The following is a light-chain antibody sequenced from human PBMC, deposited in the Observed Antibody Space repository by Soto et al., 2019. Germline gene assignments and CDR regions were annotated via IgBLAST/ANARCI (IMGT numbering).Light chain of an antibody. CDR1: NSNIGAGSG. CDR2: ANT. CDR3: QSFDSSLTGLI. V-gene: IGLV1-40*01. Sequence: QSVLTQSPSVTGAPGQRVTISCTGNNSNIGAGSGVNWYQQFPDKAPKLLIYANTHRPSGVPDRFPGSTSATSASLAITGLQTQDEADYYCQSFDSSLTGLIFGGGTKLTVL. J-gene: IGLJ2*01.